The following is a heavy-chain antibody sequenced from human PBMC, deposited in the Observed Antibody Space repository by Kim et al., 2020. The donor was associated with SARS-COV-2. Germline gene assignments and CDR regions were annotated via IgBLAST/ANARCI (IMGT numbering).Heavy chain of an antibody. J-gene: IGHJ4*02. CDR3: ARGAMGGQWSDY. V-gene: IGHV5-51*01. D-gene: IGHD6-19*01. Sequence: RYSPAFQGQVTISADKSISTAYLQWSSLKASDTAMYYCARGAMGGQWSDYWGQGTLVTVSS.